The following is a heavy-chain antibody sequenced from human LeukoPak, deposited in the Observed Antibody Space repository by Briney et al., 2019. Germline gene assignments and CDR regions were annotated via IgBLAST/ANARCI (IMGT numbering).Heavy chain of an antibody. CDR3: ARDVGASAPDAFDI. Sequence: PGGSLRLSCAASGFTFSDYYMSWIRQAPGKGLEWVSYISSSGSTIYYADSVKGRFTISRDNAKNSLYLQMNSLRAEDTDVYYCARDVGASAPDAFDIWGQRTMVTVSS. D-gene: IGHD1-26*01. J-gene: IGHJ3*02. CDR1: GFTFSDYY. CDR2: ISSSGSTI. V-gene: IGHV3-11*04.